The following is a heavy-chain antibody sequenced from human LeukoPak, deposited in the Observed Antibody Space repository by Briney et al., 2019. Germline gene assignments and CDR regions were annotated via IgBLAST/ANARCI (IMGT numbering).Heavy chain of an antibody. CDR1: GFTFXNAW. Sequence: GSLRLSCAAXGFTFXNAWMTWVRQAPGKGLEWVGRIKTKADGGTTDYAAPVKGRFTISRDDSKNTAYLQMNSLKTEDTAVYYCTTSHGYYYDSSGYYPGFDYWGQGTLVTVSS. D-gene: IGHD3-22*01. CDR2: IKTKADGGTT. J-gene: IGHJ4*02. CDR3: TTSHGYYYDSSGYYPGFDY. V-gene: IGHV3-15*01.